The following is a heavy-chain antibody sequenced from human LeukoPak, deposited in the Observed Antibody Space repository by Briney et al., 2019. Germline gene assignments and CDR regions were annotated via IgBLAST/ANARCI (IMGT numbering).Heavy chain of an antibody. CDR1: GFTFSSYA. J-gene: IGHJ4*02. V-gene: IGHV3-23*01. CDR3: AKMGGQQLVLDY. D-gene: IGHD6-13*01. Sequence: GGSLRLSCAASGFTFSSYAMSWVRQAPGEGLQWVSGISGSGSSTYYADSVRGRFTISRDNSKNTLYLQMNSLRAEDTAVYYCAKMGGQQLVLDYWGQGTLVTVSS. CDR2: ISGSGSST.